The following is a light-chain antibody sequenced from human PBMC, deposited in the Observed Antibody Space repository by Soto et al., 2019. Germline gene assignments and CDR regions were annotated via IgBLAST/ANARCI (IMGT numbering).Light chain of an antibody. CDR2: KAS. Sequence: DIPMTQSPSTLSASVGDRVTITCRASQSISNWLAWYQQKPGKAPNLLIYKASSLESGVPSRFSGSGSGTEFTLTISSLQPDDFATYYCQQYNSYSPWTFGQGTKVEIK. V-gene: IGKV1-5*03. CDR1: QSISNW. CDR3: QQYNSYSPWT. J-gene: IGKJ1*01.